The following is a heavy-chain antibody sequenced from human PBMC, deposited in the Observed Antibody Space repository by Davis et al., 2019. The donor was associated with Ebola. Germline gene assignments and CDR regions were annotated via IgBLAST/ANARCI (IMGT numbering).Heavy chain of an antibody. CDR1: GISDFS. CDR2: IGSNGSYI. CDR3: DIEYSSSWGAVDM. J-gene: IGHJ3*02. Sequence: GASLKISCAVSGISDFSINWVRQAPGKGLEWVSSIGSNGSYIYNPKSVEGRFTISRDNAKNSVYLQMNSLRVDDTAVYYCDIEYSSSWGAVDMWGQGTMVTVSS. D-gene: IGHD6-6*01. V-gene: IGHV3-21*01.